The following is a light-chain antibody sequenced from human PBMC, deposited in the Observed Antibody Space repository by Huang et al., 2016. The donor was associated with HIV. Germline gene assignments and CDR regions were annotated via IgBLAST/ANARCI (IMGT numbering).Light chain of an antibody. Sequence: DTVLTQSPGTLSLSPGETATLSCRASQSVGFYLAWYQQKPGQPPRLLIYRASTRVTGVPDRFSGGGSGTDFTLSISRLEPEDFAVYYCQQYERPPDTFGHGTKVNIK. CDR2: RAS. J-gene: IGKJ3*01. V-gene: IGKV3-20*01. CDR1: QSVGFY. CDR3: QQYERPPDT.